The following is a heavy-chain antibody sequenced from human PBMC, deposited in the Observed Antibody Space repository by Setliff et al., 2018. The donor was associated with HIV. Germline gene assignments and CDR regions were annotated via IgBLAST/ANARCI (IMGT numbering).Heavy chain of an antibody. CDR1: GFIFSSYW. CDR3: ARVADGYNSYFDY. J-gene: IGHJ4*02. CDR2: IKQGGSEK. V-gene: IGHV3-7*01. Sequence: LKISCTASGFIFSSYWMSWVRQAPGKGLEWVANIKQGGSEKYYVDSVKGRFTMSRDNAKNSLFLQMHSLRAEDTAVYYCARVADGYNSYFDYWGQGTVVTVS. D-gene: IGHD5-18*01.